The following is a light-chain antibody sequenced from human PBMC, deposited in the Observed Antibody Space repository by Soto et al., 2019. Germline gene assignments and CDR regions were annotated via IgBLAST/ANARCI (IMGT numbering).Light chain of an antibody. J-gene: IGLJ1*01. Sequence: QSALAQPPSVSGSPGQSVAISCTGTSSDVGSYNRVSWYQQPPGAAPKLMIYEVSNRPSGVPDRFSGSKSGNTASLTIPGLQAEDEADYYCNSYTGSSTCVFGTGTKVTVL. CDR2: EVS. V-gene: IGLV2-18*02. CDR1: SSDVGSYNR. CDR3: NSYTGSSTCV.